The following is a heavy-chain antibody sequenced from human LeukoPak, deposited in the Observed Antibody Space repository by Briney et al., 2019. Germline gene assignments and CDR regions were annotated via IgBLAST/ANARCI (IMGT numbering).Heavy chain of an antibody. V-gene: IGHV1-46*03. CDR1: GYTFTSYY. J-gene: IGHJ6*03. CDR3: ASSSYYYYYMDV. Sequence: ASVKVSCKASGYTFTSYYMHWVRQAPGQGLEWMGIINPSGGSTSYAQKFPGRVTMTRDTSTSTVYMELSSLRSEDTAVYYCASSSYYYYYMDVWGKGTTVTVSS. D-gene: IGHD6-6*01. CDR2: INPSGGST.